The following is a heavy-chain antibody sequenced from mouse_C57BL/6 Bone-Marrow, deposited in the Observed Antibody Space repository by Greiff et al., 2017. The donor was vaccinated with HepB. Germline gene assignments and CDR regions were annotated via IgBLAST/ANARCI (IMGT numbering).Heavy chain of an antibody. D-gene: IGHD2-5*01. CDR3: ARGENYSNYLDY. Sequence: QVHVKQSGAELVKPGASVKISCKASGYAFSSYWMNWVKQRPGKGLEWIGQIYPGDGDTNYNGKFKGKATLTADKSSSTAYMQLSSLTSEDSAVYFCARGENYSNYLDYWGQGTTLTVSS. V-gene: IGHV1-80*01. CDR1: GYAFSSYW. J-gene: IGHJ2*01. CDR2: IYPGDGDT.